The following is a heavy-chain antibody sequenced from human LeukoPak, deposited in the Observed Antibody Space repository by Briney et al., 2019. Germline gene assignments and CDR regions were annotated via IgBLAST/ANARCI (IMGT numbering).Heavy chain of an antibody. V-gene: IGHV4-34*01. J-gene: IGHJ5*02. Sequence: SETLSLTCSVYGGSFCGYYWRWNPQPPGKGLVWIGEINHSGSTNYNPSLQSRVTISTDTSTSQFSLKLRSVTAADTAVYYCARAPRIAVGPPGWFDPWGQGTLVTVSS. D-gene: IGHD6-19*01. CDR1: GGSFCGYY. CDR2: INHSGST. CDR3: ARAPRIAVGPPGWFDP.